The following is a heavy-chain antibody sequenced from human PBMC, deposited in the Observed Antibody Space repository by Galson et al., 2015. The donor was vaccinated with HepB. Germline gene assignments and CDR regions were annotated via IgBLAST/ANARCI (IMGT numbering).Heavy chain of an antibody. CDR2: ISAYNRYT. D-gene: IGHD6-19*01. V-gene: IGHV1-18*01. Sequence: SVKVSCKASGYTFSSYSITWVRQAPGQGLEWMGWISAYNRYTNYAQKLQGRVTMTTDTSTSTAYMELRSLRSDDTAVYYCARGVSSGWYYWGQGTLVTVSS. CDR3: ARGVSSGWYY. J-gene: IGHJ4*02. CDR1: GYTFSSYS.